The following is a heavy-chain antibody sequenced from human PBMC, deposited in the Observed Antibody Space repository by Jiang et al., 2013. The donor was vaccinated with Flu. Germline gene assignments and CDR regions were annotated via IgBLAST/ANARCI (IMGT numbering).Heavy chain of an antibody. Sequence: LLKPSETLSLTCTVSGGSISSSSYYWGWIRQPPGKGLEWIGSIYYSGSTYYNPSLKSRVTISVDTSKNQFSLKLRSVTAADTAVYFCAVKLGSYWYFDLWGRGTLVTVSS. CDR2: IYYSGST. D-gene: IGHD6-13*01. CDR3: AVKLGSYWYFDL. V-gene: IGHV4-39*01. J-gene: IGHJ2*01. CDR1: GGSISSSSYY.